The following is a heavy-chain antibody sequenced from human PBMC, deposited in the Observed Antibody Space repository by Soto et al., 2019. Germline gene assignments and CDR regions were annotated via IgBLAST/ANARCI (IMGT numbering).Heavy chain of an antibody. CDR3: ARLEGLATIAYYFDF. V-gene: IGHV4-39*01. J-gene: IGHJ4*02. CDR1: DDSINSDKYY. CDR2: IYYRGNA. D-gene: IGHD3-9*01. Sequence: QLQLQESGPGLVKPSETLSLTCSVSDDSINSDKYYWGWIRQPPGKGLEWIGSIYYRGNAYYNPPLQTRVPISLDKARSQFSLKLNSVTAADSAVYFCARLEGLATIAYYFDFWGPGALVTVSS.